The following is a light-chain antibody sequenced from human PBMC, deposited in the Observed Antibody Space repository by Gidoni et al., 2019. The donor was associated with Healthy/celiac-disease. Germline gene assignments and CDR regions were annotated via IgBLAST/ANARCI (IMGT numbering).Light chain of an antibody. CDR3: GTLDSSLSAS. V-gene: IGLV1-51*01. CDR2: DNN. CDR1: SSNIGHNY. Sequence: QSVLTQPPSVSAAPGQKVTISCSGSSSNIGHNYVSWYQQLPGTAPKLRIYDNNKRPPGISDRFSGSQSGTSATLGLTGLQTGDEAEYYRGTLDSSLSASFGGGTKLTVL. J-gene: IGLJ2*01.